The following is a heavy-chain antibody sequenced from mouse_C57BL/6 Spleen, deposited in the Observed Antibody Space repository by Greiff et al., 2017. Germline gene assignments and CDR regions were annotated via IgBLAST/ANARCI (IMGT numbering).Heavy chain of an antibody. D-gene: IGHD3-3*01. CDR1: GYTFTSYW. J-gene: IGHJ4*01. CDR2: ISPGSGST. V-gene: IGHV1-55*01. Sequence: QVQLQQPGAELVKPGASVKMSCKASGYTFTSYWITWVKQRPGQGLEWIGDISPGSGSTNYNEKFKSKATLTVDTSSSTAYMQLSSLTSEDSSVYYCARGTVYAMDYWGQGTSVTVSS. CDR3: ARGTVYAMDY.